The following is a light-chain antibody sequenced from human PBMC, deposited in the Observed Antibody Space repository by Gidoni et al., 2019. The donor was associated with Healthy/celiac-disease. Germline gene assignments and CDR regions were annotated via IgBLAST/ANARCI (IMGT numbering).Light chain of an antibody. CDR2: GAS. Sequence: EIVSTQSSGTLSLSPGERATLSCRASQSVSSSYLAWYQQKPGQAPRLLIYGASSRATGIPDRFSGSGSGTDFTLTISRLEPEDFAVYYCQQYGSSPQTFGQGTKVEIK. CDR3: QQYGSSPQT. J-gene: IGKJ1*01. V-gene: IGKV3-20*01. CDR1: QSVSSSY.